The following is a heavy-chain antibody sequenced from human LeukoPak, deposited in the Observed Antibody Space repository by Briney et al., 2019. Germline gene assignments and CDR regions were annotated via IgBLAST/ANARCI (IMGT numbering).Heavy chain of an antibody. V-gene: IGHV3-74*01. CDR3: AASGGYYYDSSGYYRAPSFDY. CDR1: GFTFSSYW. CDR2: INSDGSST. D-gene: IGHD3-22*01. Sequence: GGSLRLSCAASGFTFSSYWMHWVRQAPGKGLVWVSRINSDGSSTSYADSVKGRFTISRDNAKNTLYLQMNSLRAEDTAVYYCAASGGYYYDSSGYYRAPSFDYWGQGTLVTVSS. J-gene: IGHJ4*02.